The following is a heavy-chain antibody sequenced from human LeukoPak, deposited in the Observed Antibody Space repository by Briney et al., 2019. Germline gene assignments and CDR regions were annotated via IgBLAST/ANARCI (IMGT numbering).Heavy chain of an antibody. CDR3: ARARGGYVLDS. Sequence: GGSLRLSCAASEFTSSGDWMHWVRHAPGKGLVWVARLKNDGSSAEYANSAQGRFIISRDNGRNTVFLQMDSLRGDDTAIYYCARARGGYVLDSWGQGTQVIVSS. D-gene: IGHD2-15*01. V-gene: IGHV3-74*03. J-gene: IGHJ4*02. CDR2: LKNDGSSA. CDR1: EFTSSGDW.